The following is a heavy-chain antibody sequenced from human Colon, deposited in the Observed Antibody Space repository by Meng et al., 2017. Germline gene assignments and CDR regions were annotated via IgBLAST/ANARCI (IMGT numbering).Heavy chain of an antibody. J-gene: IGHJ5*02. D-gene: IGHD4-17*01. CDR1: GGSISSGDYY. Sequence: QGLLPEPGPWLVQPSQPLSLTCTVSGGSISSGDYYWSWIRQPPGKGLEWIGYIYYSGSTFSNASLKSRVTISIDRSKTQFSLKLSSVTAADTAVYYCARDRKHYGERGWFDPWGQGTLVTVSS. V-gene: IGHV4-30-4*01. CDR3: ARDRKHYGERGWFDP. CDR2: IYYSGST.